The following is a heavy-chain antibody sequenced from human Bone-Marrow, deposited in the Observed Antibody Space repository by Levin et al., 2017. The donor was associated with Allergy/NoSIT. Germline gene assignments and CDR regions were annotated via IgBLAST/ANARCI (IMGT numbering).Heavy chain of an antibody. Sequence: SVKVSCKASGFTFTSSAVQWVRQARGQRLEWIGWIVVGSGNTNYAQKFQERVTITRDMSTSTAYMELSSLRSEDTAVYYCAADSSGYYLLDYWGQGTLVTVSS. CDR1: GFTFTSSA. J-gene: IGHJ4*02. CDR3: AADSSGYYLLDY. V-gene: IGHV1-58*01. CDR2: IVVGSGNT. D-gene: IGHD3-22*01.